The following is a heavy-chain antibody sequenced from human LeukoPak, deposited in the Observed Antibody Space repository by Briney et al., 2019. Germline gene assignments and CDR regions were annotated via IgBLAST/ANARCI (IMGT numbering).Heavy chain of an antibody. V-gene: IGHV3-21*01. D-gene: IGHD6-6*01. CDR2: ISSSSSYI. J-gene: IGHJ3*02. CDR3: ARDVSAGEYSSLGDAFDI. CDR1: GFIFSSYN. Sequence: PGGSLRLSCAASGFIFSSYNMNCVSQAPGKGLEWVSSISSSSSYIYYADSVKGRFTISRDNAKNLLYLQMNSLRAEDTAVYYCARDVSAGEYSSLGDAFDIWGQGTMVTVSS.